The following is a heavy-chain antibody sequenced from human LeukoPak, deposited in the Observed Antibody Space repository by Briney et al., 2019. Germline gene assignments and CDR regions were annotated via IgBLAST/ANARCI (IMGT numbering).Heavy chain of an antibody. CDR1: GGSISSGGYY. CDR3: ARDRRGDSSSWNWYFDL. J-gene: IGHJ2*01. Sequence: SETLSLTCTVSGGSISSGGYYWSWIRQHPGKGLEWIGYIYYSGSTYYNPSLKSRVTLSVDTSKNQFSLKVRSVTAADTAVYYCARDRRGDSSSWNWYFDLWGRGTLVTVSS. CDR2: IYYSGST. V-gene: IGHV4-31*03. D-gene: IGHD6-13*01.